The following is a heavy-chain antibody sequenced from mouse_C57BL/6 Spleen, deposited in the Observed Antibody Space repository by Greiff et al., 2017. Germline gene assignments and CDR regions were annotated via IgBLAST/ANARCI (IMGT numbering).Heavy chain of an antibody. CDR3: ETKNPGRAMDY. J-gene: IGHJ4*01. V-gene: IGHV5-17*01. CDR1: GFTFSDYG. D-gene: IGHD4-1*01. Sequence: EVKLVESGGGLVKPGGSLKLSCAASGFTFSDYGMHWVRQAPEKGLEWVAYISSGSSTIYYADTVKGRFTISRDNAKNTLFLQMTSLRSEDTAMYYCETKNPGRAMDYWGQGTSVTVSS. CDR2: ISSGSSTI.